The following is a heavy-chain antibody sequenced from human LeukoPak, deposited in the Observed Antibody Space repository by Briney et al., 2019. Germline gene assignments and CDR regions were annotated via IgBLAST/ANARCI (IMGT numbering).Heavy chain of an antibody. V-gene: IGHV4-59*01. CDR3: TREGTSGTHLNWFDP. Sequence: PSETLSLTCTVSGGSISSYYWSWIRQPPGKGLEWIGHIYGSGSTNYNPSLKSRVTLSVDTSKNQFSLKLSSVTAADTAVYYCTREGTSGTHLNWFDPWGQGTLVTVSS. CDR1: GGSISSYY. D-gene: IGHD1-1*01. J-gene: IGHJ5*02. CDR2: IYGSGST.